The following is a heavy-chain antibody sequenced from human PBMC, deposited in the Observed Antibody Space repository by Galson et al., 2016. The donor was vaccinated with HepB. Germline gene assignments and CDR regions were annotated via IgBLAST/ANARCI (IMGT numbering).Heavy chain of an antibody. CDR2: ISYDGSNK. Sequence: SLRLSCAASGFTFSSYAMHWVRQAPGRGLEWVALISYDGSNKYYADSVKGRFTISRDNSKNTLYLQVNSLRAEDTAVYYCARDTSATVTTFGAFDIWGQGTMVTVSS. CDR3: ARDTSATVTTFGAFDI. D-gene: IGHD4-17*01. V-gene: IGHV3-30-3*01. J-gene: IGHJ3*02. CDR1: GFTFSSYA.